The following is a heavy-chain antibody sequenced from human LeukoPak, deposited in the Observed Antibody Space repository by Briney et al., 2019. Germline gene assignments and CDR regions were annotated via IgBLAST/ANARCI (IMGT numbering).Heavy chain of an antibody. J-gene: IGHJ6*02. CDR3: ARDFGPLQVYVISYHAMDV. CDR2: ISAYNGNT. V-gene: IGHV1-18*01. CDR1: GYSFTSYG. D-gene: IGHD2-8*01. Sequence: ASVKVSCKASGYSFTSYGISWVRQAPGQGLEWMGWISAYNGNTNYAQKLQGRVTMTRDTSTSTVYMELSSLRSEDTAVYYCARDFGPLQVYVISYHAMDVWGQGTTVTVSS.